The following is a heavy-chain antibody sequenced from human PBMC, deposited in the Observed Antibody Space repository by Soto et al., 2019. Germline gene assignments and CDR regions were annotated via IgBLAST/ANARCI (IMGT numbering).Heavy chain of an antibody. V-gene: IGHV5-51*01. Sequence: GESLKISCKGSGYRFTSYWIGWVRQMPGKGLEWMGIIYPGDSDTRYSPSFQGQVTISADKSISTAYLQWSSLKASDTAMYYCARPYCSGGSCYPPQGHAFDIWGQGTMVTVSS. CDR3: ARPYCSGGSCYPPQGHAFDI. CDR2: IYPGDSDT. J-gene: IGHJ3*02. D-gene: IGHD2-15*01. CDR1: GYRFTSYW.